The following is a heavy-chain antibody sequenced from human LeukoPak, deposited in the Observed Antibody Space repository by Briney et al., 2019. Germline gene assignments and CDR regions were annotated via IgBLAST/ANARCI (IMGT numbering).Heavy chain of an antibody. CDR3: ARPLYYDSSGCFSH. D-gene: IGHD3-22*01. J-gene: IGHJ4*02. Sequence: ASVKVFCKASGYTFTSYGISWVRQAPGQGLEWMGWISAYNGNTNYAQKLQGRVTMTTDTSTSTAYMELRSLRSDYTAVYYCARPLYYDSSGCFSHWGQGTLVTVSS. CDR1: GYTFTSYG. CDR2: ISAYNGNT. V-gene: IGHV1-18*01.